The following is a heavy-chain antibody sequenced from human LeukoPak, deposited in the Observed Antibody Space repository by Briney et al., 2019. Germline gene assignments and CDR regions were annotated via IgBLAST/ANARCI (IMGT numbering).Heavy chain of an antibody. CDR3: ARSSSNWYNTFDI. D-gene: IGHD6-13*01. CDR2: INPKSGGT. V-gene: IGHV1-2*02. J-gene: IGHJ3*02. Sequence: ASVKVSCKASGYTFTGYYMHWVRQAPGQGLEWMGWINPKSGGTTDAQRFQGRVTMTRDTSISTAYMELSRLRSDDTAVYYCARSSSNWYNTFDIWGQGTMVTVSS. CDR1: GYTFTGYY.